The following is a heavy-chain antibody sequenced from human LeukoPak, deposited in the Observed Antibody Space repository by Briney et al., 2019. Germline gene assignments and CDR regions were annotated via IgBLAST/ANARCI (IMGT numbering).Heavy chain of an antibody. CDR1: GFTFSSYS. Sequence: GGSLRLSCAASGFTFSSYSMNWVRQAPGKGLEWVAVIWYDGSNKYYADSVKGRFTISRDNSKNTLYLQMNSLRAEDTAVYYCARAGSPSASDAFDIWGQGTMVTVSS. CDR2: IWYDGSNK. CDR3: ARAGSPSASDAFDI. D-gene: IGHD3-10*01. V-gene: IGHV3-33*08. J-gene: IGHJ3*02.